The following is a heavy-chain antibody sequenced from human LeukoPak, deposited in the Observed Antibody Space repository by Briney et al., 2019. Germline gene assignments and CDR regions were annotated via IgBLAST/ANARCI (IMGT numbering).Heavy chain of an antibody. Sequence: NPSETLSLTCSVSDGSMISYHWSWIRQPAGKGLEWIGRIYTTGSTDYNPSLMGRVTMSVDTSKNQFSLKLRSVTAADTAVYYCARAERTVNVFDSWGQGTIVTVSS. CDR2: IYTTGST. CDR3: ARAERTVNVFDS. V-gene: IGHV4-4*07. D-gene: IGHD3-10*02. CDR1: DGSMISYH. J-gene: IGHJ3*01.